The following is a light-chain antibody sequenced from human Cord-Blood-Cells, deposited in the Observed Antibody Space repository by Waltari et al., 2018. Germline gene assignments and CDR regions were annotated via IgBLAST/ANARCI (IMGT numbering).Light chain of an antibody. V-gene: IGKV1-13*02. CDR3: QQFNSYPLG. Sequence: AFELTKSPSSLSASVGDRVTITCRASQGISSALAWYQQKPGKAPKLLIYDASSLESGVPSRFSGSGSGTDFTLTISSLQPEDVATYYCQQFNSYPLGFGGGTKLEIK. J-gene: IGKJ4*01. CDR2: DAS. CDR1: QGISSA.